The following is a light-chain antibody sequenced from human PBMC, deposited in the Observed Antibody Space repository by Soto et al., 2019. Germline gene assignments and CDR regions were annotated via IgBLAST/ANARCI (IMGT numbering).Light chain of an antibody. CDR3: QQYDNWWT. J-gene: IGKJ1*01. CDR2: DAS. CDR1: HSVSSN. V-gene: IGKV3-15*01. Sequence: EIVMTQSPATLSVSPGERATLSCRASHSVSSNLAWYQQKPGQAPRLLIYDASTRATGIPVRFSGSGSGTEFTLTISSLQSEDFAVYYWQQYDNWWTFGQGARVEIK.